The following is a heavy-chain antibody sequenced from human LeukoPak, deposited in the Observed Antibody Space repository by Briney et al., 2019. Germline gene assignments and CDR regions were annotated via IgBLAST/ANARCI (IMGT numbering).Heavy chain of an antibody. CDR2: IGASGTST. V-gene: IGHV3-23*01. CDR1: GFTFTTYA. Sequence: PGGSLRLSCAASGFTFTTYAMGWVRQGPGKGLEWVSAIGASGTSTYYPDSVRGRFTVSRDNSRNTLYLQMNNLRVDDTAVYYCAKEGPGYYDYWGQGALVTVSS. CDR3: AKEGPGYYDY. J-gene: IGHJ4*02.